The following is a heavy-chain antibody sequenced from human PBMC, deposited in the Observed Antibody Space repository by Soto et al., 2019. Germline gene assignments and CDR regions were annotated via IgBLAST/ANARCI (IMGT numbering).Heavy chain of an antibody. CDR2: INHSGST. CDR3: ARAGSSWYSNWFDP. D-gene: IGHD6-13*01. J-gene: IGHJ5*02. CDR1: GGSFSGYY. Sequence: SETLSLTCAVYGGSFSGYYWSWIRQPPGKGLEWIGEINHSGSTNYNPSLKSRVTISVDTSKNQFSLKLSSVTAADTAVYCCARAGSSWYSNWFDPWGQGTLVTVSS. V-gene: IGHV4-34*01.